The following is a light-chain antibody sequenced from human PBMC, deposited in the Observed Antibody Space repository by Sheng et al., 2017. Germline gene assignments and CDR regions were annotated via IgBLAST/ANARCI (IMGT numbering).Light chain of an antibody. Sequence: IVMTQSPATLSVSPGERATLSCRASQSVSSNLAWYQQKPGQAPRLLIYDASNRATGIPARFSGSGSGTEFTLTISSLEPEDFAVYYCQQRSNWPPWTFGQGTKVEVK. V-gene: IGKV3-11*01. CDR3: QQRSNWPPWT. J-gene: IGKJ1*01. CDR2: DAS. CDR1: QSVSSN.